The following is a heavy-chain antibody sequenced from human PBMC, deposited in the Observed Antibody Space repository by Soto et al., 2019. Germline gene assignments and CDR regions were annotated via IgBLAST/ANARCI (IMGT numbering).Heavy chain of an antibody. J-gene: IGHJ4*02. CDR1: GGSISSSNW. V-gene: IGHV4-4*02. Sequence: QVQLQESGPGLVKPSATLSLTCAVSGGSISSSNWWSWVRQPPGKGLEWIGKIYHSGSTNYNPSLKSRVTISVDKSKNQFSLKLSSVTAADTAVYYCARVYMVRGTIIRYFDYWGQGTLVTVSS. CDR3: ARVYMVRGTIIRYFDY. CDR2: IYHSGST. D-gene: IGHD3-10*01.